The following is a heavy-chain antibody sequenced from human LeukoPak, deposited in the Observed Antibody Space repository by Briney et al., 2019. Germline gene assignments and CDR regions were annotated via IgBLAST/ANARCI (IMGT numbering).Heavy chain of an antibody. CDR3: ARVVGYSSSWYYFDY. CDR1: GFTFSSYS. Sequence: GGSLRLSCAASGFTFSSYSMDWVRQAPGGGLEWVSSISSSSSYIYYADTVKGRLTLSRDNAKNSLYMQMNSLRAEDTAVYYCARVVGYSSSWYYFDYWGQGTLVTVSS. V-gene: IGHV3-21*01. CDR2: ISSSSSYI. J-gene: IGHJ4*02. D-gene: IGHD6-13*01.